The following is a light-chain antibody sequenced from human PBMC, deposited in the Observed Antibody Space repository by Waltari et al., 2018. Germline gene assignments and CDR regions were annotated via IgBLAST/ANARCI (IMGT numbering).Light chain of an antibody. J-gene: IGKJ1*01. V-gene: IGKV3-11*01. CDR3: QQSFSSPWT. CDR2: DAS. CDR1: QSASSY. Sequence: EIVLTQSPATLSLSPGERATLSCRASQSASSYLAWYQQKPGQAPRLLIYDASNRATGIPARFSGSGSGTDFTLTISSLEPEDFAVYYCQQSFSSPWTFGQGTTV.